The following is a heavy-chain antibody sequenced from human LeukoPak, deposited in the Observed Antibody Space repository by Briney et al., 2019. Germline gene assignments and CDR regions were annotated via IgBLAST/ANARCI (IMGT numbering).Heavy chain of an antibody. V-gene: IGHV1-8*03. J-gene: IGHJ4*02. D-gene: IGHD4-17*01. CDR1: GYTFTSYH. CDR2: MNPYSGDR. CDR3: ARTTSLTASGYDY. Sequence: ASVKVSCKTSGYTFTSYHINWVRQATGQGLEWIGWMNPYSGDRGYAQKFQGRVSITSDTSISTAYLELSSLRSDDTAVYFCARTTSLTASGYDYWGQGTLVTVSS.